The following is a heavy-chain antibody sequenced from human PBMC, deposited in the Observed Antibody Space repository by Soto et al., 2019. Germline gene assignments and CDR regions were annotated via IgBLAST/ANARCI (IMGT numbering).Heavy chain of an antibody. CDR3: ARDLPLSGGGYFDY. V-gene: IGHV3-53*01. CDR2: IYSSGTT. J-gene: IGHJ4*02. Sequence: EVQLVESGGCLIQPGGSLRLSCAASGFTVSSNYMSWVRQAPGKGLEWVSVIYSSGTTYYADSVKGRFTISRDNSKNTLYLHMNSLKAEDTAVYYCARDLPLSGGGYFDYWGQGTLVTVSS. CDR1: GFTVSSNY. D-gene: IGHD3-16*01.